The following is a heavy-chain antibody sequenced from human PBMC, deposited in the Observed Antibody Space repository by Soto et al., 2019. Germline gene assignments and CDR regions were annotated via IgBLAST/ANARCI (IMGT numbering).Heavy chain of an antibody. V-gene: IGHV1-2*04. D-gene: IGHD3-3*01. J-gene: IGHJ4*02. Sequence: ASVKVSCKASGYTFTGYYMHWVRQAPGQGLEWMGWINPNSGGTNYAQKFQGWVTMTRDTSISTAYMELSRLRSDDTAMYYCARGDFWSGYSPAHIFDYWGQGTLVTVSS. CDR2: INPNSGGT. CDR3: ARGDFWSGYSPAHIFDY. CDR1: GYTFTGYY.